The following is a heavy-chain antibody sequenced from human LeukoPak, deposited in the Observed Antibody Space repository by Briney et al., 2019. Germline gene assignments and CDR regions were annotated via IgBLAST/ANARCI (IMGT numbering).Heavy chain of an antibody. CDR1: GFTFSGSA. V-gene: IGHV3-73*01. CDR3: AKPPEWELLHNYFDY. Sequence: GGSLRLSCAASGFTFSGSAMHWVRQASGKGLEWVGRIRSKANSYATAYAASVKGRFTISRDDSKNTAYLQMNSLRAEDTAVYYCAKPPEWELLHNYFDYWGQGTLVTVSS. CDR2: IRSKANSYAT. D-gene: IGHD1-26*01. J-gene: IGHJ4*02.